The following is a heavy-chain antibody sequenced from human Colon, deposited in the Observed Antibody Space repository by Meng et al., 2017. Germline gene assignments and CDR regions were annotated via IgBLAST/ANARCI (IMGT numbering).Heavy chain of an antibody. J-gene: IGHJ4*02. D-gene: IGHD3-16*01. CDR1: GDSVTTTLSS. CDR2: IYDNGYT. Sequence: QPQLQESGSRLVKPSKTLSLTCAVSGDSVTTTLSSWSWIRQSPGKGLEWIGNIYDNGYTYYSPSLRSRVTISVDRSNNQFSLNLNSVTAADTAVYFCARGYRGSTYFAYWGQGILVTVSS. V-gene: IGHV4-30-2*06. CDR3: ARGYRGSTYFAY.